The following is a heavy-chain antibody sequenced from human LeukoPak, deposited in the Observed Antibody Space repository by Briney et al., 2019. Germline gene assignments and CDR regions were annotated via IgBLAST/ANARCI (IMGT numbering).Heavy chain of an antibody. V-gene: IGHV5-51*01. Sequence: GASLRISCKGSGYSFTSYWIGWVRQLPGKGLEWMGIIYPGDSDTRYSPSFQGQVTISADKSISTAYLQWSSLKASDTAMYYCARRVDTAMEYYFDYWGQGTLVTVSS. D-gene: IGHD5-18*01. CDR2: IYPGDSDT. CDR1: GYSFTSYW. CDR3: ARRVDTAMEYYFDY. J-gene: IGHJ4*02.